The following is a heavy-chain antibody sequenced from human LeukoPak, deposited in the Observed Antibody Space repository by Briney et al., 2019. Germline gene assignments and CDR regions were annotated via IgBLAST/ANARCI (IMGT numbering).Heavy chain of an antibody. CDR3: ARVDGPYDSSGYYKDY. J-gene: IGHJ4*02. D-gene: IGHD3-22*01. CDR1: GFTVSSNY. CDR2: IYSGGST. V-gene: IGHV3-66*01. Sequence: SGGSLRLSCAASGFTVSSNYMSWVRQAPGKGLEWVSVIYSGGSTYYADSVKGRFTISRDNSKNTLYLQMNSLRAEDTAVYYCARVDGPYDSSGYYKDYWGQGTLVTVSS.